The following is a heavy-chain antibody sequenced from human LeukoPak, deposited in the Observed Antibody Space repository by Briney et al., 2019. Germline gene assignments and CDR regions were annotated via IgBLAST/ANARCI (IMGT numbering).Heavy chain of an antibody. V-gene: IGHV3-66*01. D-gene: IGHD3-22*01. CDR1: GFTVSSNY. CDR2: IYSGGST. J-gene: IGHJ5*02. CDR3: AREESHYDSSGYLNWFDP. Sequence: GGSLRLSCAASGFTVSSNYMSWVRQAPGKGLEWVSVIYSGGSTYYADSVKGRFTISRDNSKNTLYLQMNSLRAEDTAVYYCAREESHYDSSGYLNWFDPWGQGTLVTVSS.